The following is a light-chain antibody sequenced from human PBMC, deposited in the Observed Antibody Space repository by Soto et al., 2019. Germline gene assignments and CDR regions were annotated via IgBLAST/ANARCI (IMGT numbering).Light chain of an antibody. CDR3: QQYGSSPRT. CDR1: QSVSSSY. V-gene: IGKV3-20*01. Sequence: EIVLTQSPGTLSLSPGERATLSCRASQSVSSSYLAWYQQKPGQATRLLIYGASSTATGIPDRLSGSGSGTDFTLTISRVEPENFAVYYCQQYGSSPRTFGQGTKVEIK. CDR2: GAS. J-gene: IGKJ1*01.